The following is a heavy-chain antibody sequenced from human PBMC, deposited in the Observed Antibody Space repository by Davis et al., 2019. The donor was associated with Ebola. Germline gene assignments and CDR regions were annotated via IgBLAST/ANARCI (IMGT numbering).Heavy chain of an antibody. J-gene: IGHJ6*03. V-gene: IGHV6-1*01. CDR1: GDLVSGNTIA. CDR2: TYYRSKWFI. CDR3: ARVSGRGHMDV. Sequence: HSQTLSLTCAISGDLVSGNTIAWNWIRHSPSSGLEWLGRTYYRSKWFIDYAVSVKGRITMSPAASKNQFSLQLNSVTLEDTGVYYCARVSGRGHMDVWCRGTTVTVSS. D-gene: IGHD1-14*01.